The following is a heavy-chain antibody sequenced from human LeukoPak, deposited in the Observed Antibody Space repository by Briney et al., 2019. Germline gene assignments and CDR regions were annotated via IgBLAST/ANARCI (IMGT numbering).Heavy chain of an antibody. D-gene: IGHD3-10*01. J-gene: IGHJ4*02. V-gene: IGHV3-23*01. CDR1: GFTFSSHA. Sequence: GGSLRLSCAASGFTFSSHAMSWVRQAPGKGLEWVSAISGSGGSTYYADSAKGRFTISRDNSKNTLYLQMNSLRAEDTAVYYCAKWGLGFGELSLNLDYWGQGTLVTVSS. CDR3: AKWGLGFGELSLNLDY. CDR2: ISGSGGST.